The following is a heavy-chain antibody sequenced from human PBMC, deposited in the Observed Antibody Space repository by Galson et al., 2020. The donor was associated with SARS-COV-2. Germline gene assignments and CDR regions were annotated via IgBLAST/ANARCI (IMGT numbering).Heavy chain of an antibody. J-gene: IGHJ4*02. CDR1: GYTFTMYG. CDR2: ISTYNGNT. CDR3: ARDLGPYDSSGYYIY. V-gene: IGHV1-18*04. Sequence: ASVKVSCEASGYTFTMYGISWVRQAPGQGLEWMGWISTYNGNTNYAQKFQGRVTMTTDTSTSTAYMELRSLRSDDTAMYYCARDLGPYDSSGYYIYWGQGTLVTVSS. D-gene: IGHD3-22*01.